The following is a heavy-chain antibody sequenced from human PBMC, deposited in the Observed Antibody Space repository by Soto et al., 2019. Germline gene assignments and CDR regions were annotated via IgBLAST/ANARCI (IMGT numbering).Heavy chain of an antibody. J-gene: IGHJ6*02. V-gene: IGHV1-69*13. D-gene: IGHD1-7*01. Sequence: SVKVSCKASGGTFSSYAISWVRQAPGQGLEWMGGIIPIFGTANYAQKFQGRVTITADESTSTAYMELSSLRSEDTAVYYCARDDGVTGTTDLDYYGTDVWGQGTTVTVSS. CDR3: ARDDGVTGTTDLDYYGTDV. CDR2: IIPIFGTA. CDR1: GGTFSSYA.